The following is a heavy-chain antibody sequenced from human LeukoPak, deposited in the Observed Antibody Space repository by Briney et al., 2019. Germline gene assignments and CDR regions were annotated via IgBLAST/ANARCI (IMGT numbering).Heavy chain of an antibody. J-gene: IGHJ5*02. CDR1: GFTVSSNY. Sequence: GGSLRLSCAASGFTVSSNYMSWVRQAPGKGLEWVSVIYSGGSTYYADSVKGRFTISRDNSKNTLYLQMNSLRAEDTAVYYCARELGSWSESWFDPWGQGTLVTVSS. CDR3: ARELGSWSESWFDP. D-gene: IGHD6-13*01. CDR2: IYSGGST. V-gene: IGHV3-53*01.